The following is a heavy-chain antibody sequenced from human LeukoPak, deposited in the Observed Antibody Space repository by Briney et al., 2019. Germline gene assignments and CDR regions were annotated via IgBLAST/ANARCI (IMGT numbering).Heavy chain of an antibody. CDR1: RGSISSGSYY. Sequence: SETLSLTCTVSRGSISSGSYYWNWIRQPAGKGLEWIGRIYANGSTNYNPSLKSRVTISVDTSKNQFSLRLSSVTAADTAVYYCARRGDVWGQGTTVTVSS. CDR2: IYANGST. CDR3: ARRGDV. J-gene: IGHJ3*01. V-gene: IGHV4-61*02.